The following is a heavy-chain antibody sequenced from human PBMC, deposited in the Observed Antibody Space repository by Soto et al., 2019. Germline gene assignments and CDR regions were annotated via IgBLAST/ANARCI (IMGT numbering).Heavy chain of an antibody. J-gene: IGHJ6*02. V-gene: IGHV3-53*02. CDR1: GFTVSSDS. CDR3: ASHSSAMGV. CDR2: IYSDNNT. Sequence: EVQLVETGGDLIQPGGSLRLSCAASGFTVSSDSMTWVRQAPGKGLEWISIIYSDNNTDYADSVKGRLSIYRDTSKNILYLKMNRLSADDTAEYYFASHSSAMGVWGQGTTVTVSS.